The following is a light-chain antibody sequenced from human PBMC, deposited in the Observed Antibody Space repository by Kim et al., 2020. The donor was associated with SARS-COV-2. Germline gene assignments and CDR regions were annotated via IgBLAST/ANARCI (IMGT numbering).Light chain of an antibody. CDR1: SLRSYY. J-gene: IGLJ2*01. CDR2: GNN. CDR3: NSRDSSGNHVV. V-gene: IGLV3-19*01. Sequence: ALGQIVRITCQGDSLRSYYANWYQQKPGQAPILLIYGNNNRPSGIPDRFSGSSSGNTASLTITGAQAEDEADYYCNSRDSSGNHVVFGGGTQLTVL.